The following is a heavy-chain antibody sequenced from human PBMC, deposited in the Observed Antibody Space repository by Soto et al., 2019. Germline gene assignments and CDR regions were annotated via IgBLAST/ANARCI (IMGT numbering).Heavy chain of an antibody. CDR1: GYAFTTYG. Sequence: QVHLVQSGAEVKKPGASVKVSCKGSGYAFTTYGISWVRQAHGQGLEWMGWISAHNGNTNYAQKLQGRVTVTRDTSTSTAYMELRSLRSDDTAVYYSVRGRYGDYWRQGALVTVSS. D-gene: IGHD1-1*01. CDR2: ISAHNGNT. V-gene: IGHV1-18*01. CDR3: VRGRYGDY. J-gene: IGHJ4*02.